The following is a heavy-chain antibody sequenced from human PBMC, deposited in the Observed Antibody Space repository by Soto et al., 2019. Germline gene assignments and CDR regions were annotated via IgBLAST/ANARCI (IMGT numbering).Heavy chain of an antibody. CDR1: GGSISSGGYY. CDR2: IYYSGST. CDR3: ARAVCISTSGYVLEYYYGMDG. Sequence: KPSETLSLTCTVSGGSISSGGYYWSWIRQRPGKGLEWIGYIYYSGSTYYNPSLKSRVTISVDTSKNQFSLKLSSVTAADTAVYYCARAVCISTSGYVLEYYYGMDGWGKGTTVT. J-gene: IGHJ6*04. V-gene: IGHV4-31*03. D-gene: IGHD2-2*01.